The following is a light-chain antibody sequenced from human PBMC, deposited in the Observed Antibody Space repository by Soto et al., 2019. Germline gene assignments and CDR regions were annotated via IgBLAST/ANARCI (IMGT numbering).Light chain of an antibody. V-gene: IGLV2-23*01. J-gene: IGLJ1*01. CDR1: SSDVGSYNL. CDR2: EGS. CDR3: CSYAGSSTYV. Sequence: QSVLTQPASVSRSPGQSITISCTGTSSDVGSYNLVSWYQQHPGKAPKLMIYEGSKRPSGVSNRFSGSKSGKTASLTISGLQAEDEADYYCCSYAGSSTYVFGTGTKVTVL.